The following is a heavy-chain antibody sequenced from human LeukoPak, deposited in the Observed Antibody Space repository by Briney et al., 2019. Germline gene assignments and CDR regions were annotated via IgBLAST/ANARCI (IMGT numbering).Heavy chain of an antibody. CDR1: GGSISGYY. Sequence: SETLSLTCAVYGGSISGYYWSWIRQPLGKGLEWIGEINHSGSTNYNPSLKSRVTISVDTSKTQFSLKLSSVTAADTAVYYCARVGRIAVAGPYLFDYWGQGTLVTVSS. CDR2: INHSGST. CDR3: ARVGRIAVAGPYLFDY. J-gene: IGHJ4*02. V-gene: IGHV4-34*01. D-gene: IGHD6-19*01.